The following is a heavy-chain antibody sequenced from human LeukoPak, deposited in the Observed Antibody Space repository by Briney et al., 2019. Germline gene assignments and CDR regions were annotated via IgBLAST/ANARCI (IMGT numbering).Heavy chain of an antibody. CDR3: ARASDGELIIDY. CDR2: IYYSGST. CDR1: GGSISSYY. Sequence: PSETLSLTCTVSGGSISSYYWSWIRQPPGKGLGWIGYIYYSGSTNYNPSLKSRVTISVDTSKNQFSLKLSSVTAADTAVYYCARASDGELIIDYWGQGTLVTVSS. J-gene: IGHJ4*02. D-gene: IGHD3-10*01. V-gene: IGHV4-59*01.